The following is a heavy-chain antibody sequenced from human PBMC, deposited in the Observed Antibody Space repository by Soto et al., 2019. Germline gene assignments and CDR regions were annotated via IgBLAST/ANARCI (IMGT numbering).Heavy chain of an antibody. CDR2: INHRGSS. D-gene: IGHD2-21*01. J-gene: IGHJ5*02. CDR3: ARHWIAGSSIP. V-gene: IGHV4-34*01. CDR1: GGSLSGYY. Sequence: SETLSLTCAVNGGSLSGYYWSWIRQSPGKGLEWIGEINHRGSSDYNPSLKSRVTLSIDASKNQLSLKLSSVTAADTAVYYCARHWIAGSSIPWGQGTLVTVSS.